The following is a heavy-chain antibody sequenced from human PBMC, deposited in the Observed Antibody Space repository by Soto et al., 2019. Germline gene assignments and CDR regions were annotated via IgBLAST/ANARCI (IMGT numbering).Heavy chain of an antibody. V-gene: IGHV3-9*01. J-gene: IGHJ6*03. CDR3: AKDGRTYYDFWSGFHYYYYMDV. Sequence: GGSLRLSCAASGFTFDDYAMHWVRQAPGKGLEWVSGISWNSGSIGYADSVKGRFTISRDNAKNSLYLQMNSLRAEDTALYYCAKDGRTYYDFWSGFHYYYYMDVWGKGTTVTVSS. CDR2: ISWNSGSI. CDR1: GFTFDDYA. D-gene: IGHD3-3*01.